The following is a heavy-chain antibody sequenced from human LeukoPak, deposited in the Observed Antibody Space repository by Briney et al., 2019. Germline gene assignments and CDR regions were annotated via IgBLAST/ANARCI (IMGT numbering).Heavy chain of an antibody. Sequence: KPSETLSLTCTVSGGSISSYYWSWIRQPPGKGLEWIGYIYYSGSTNCNPSLKSRVTISVDTSNNQFSLRLSSVTAADTAVYYCARGEGAVTPWGQGTLVTVSS. CDR2: IYYSGST. CDR3: ARGEGAVTP. D-gene: IGHD1-26*01. CDR1: GGSISSYY. J-gene: IGHJ4*02. V-gene: IGHV4-59*01.